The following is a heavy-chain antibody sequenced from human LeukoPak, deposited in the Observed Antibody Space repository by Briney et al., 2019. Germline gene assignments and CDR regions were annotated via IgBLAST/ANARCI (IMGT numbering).Heavy chain of an antibody. V-gene: IGHV1-69*05. CDR1: GGTFSSYA. D-gene: IGHD6-6*01. CDR2: IIPIFGTA. CDR3: ARVADSSSSLDY. Sequence: GASVKVSCKASGGTFSSYAISWVRQAPGQGLEWMGGIIPIFGTANYAQKFQGRVTITTDESTSTAYMELSSLRSEDTAVYYCARVADSSSSLDYWGQGTLLTVSS. J-gene: IGHJ4*02.